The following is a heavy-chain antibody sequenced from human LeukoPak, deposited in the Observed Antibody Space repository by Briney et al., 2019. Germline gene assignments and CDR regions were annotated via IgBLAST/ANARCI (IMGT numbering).Heavy chain of an antibody. V-gene: IGHV4-59*01. CDR2: IYYSGST. CDR1: GGSISGYY. CDR3: ARGDSSTWVY. J-gene: IGHJ4*02. Sequence: SETLSLTCTVSGGSISGYYWSWIRQPPGKGLEWIGYIYYSGSTNYNPSLKSRVTISVDTSKNQFSLRLSSVTAADTAVYYCARGDSSTWVYWGQGTLVTVSS. D-gene: IGHD6-6*01.